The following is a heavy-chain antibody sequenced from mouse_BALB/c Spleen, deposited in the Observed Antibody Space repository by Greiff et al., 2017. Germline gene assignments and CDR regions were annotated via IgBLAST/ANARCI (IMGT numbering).Heavy chain of an antibody. V-gene: IGHV5-2*01. Sequence: DVKLVESGGGLVQPGESLKLSCESNEYEFPSHDMSWVRKTPEKRLELVAAINSDGGSTYYPDTMERRFIISRDNTKKTLYLQMSSLRSEDTALYYCARIYYGYDVRYFDYWGQGTTLTVSS. D-gene: IGHD2-2*01. CDR1: EYEFPSHD. CDR2: INSDGGST. CDR3: ARIYYGYDVRYFDY. J-gene: IGHJ2*01.